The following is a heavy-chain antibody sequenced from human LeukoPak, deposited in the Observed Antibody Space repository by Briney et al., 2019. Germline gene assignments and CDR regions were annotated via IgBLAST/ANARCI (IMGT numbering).Heavy chain of an antibody. J-gene: IGHJ5*02. D-gene: IGHD6-13*01. CDR3: ARRLCGSSCRINWFDP. Sequence: ASVKVSCKASGYTFTNYGITWVRQAPGQGLEWMGWISVYNGKTNYAQKLQSRVTMTTDTSTSTADMELRSLTSDDTAVYYCARRLCGSSCRINWFDPWGQGTLVTVSS. CDR1: GYTFTNYG. CDR2: ISVYNGKT. V-gene: IGHV1-18*01.